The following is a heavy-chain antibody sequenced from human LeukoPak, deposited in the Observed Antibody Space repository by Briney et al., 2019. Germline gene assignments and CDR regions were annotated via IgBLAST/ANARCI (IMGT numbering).Heavy chain of an antibody. D-gene: IGHD6-19*01. Sequence: GGSLRLSCAASGFTFSSSAMSWVRQAPGKGLEWVSGISGSGGNTYYADSVKGRFTISRDNSENTLYLRMNSLRAEDTAVYYCSKRGGPGSGWPRPFYFEYWGQGTLVTVSS. CDR1: GFTFSSSA. CDR3: SKRGGPGSGWPRPFYFEY. CDR2: ISGSGGNT. V-gene: IGHV3-23*01. J-gene: IGHJ4*02.